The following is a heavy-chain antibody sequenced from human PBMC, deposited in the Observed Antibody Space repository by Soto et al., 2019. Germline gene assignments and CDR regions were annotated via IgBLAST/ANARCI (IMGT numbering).Heavy chain of an antibody. CDR2: ISGSGGST. CDR3: AISAMYYDSSGPFDY. Sequence: PGGSLRLSCAASGFTFSSYAMSWVRQAPGKGLEWVSAISGSGGSTYYADSVKGRFTISRDNSKNTLYLQMNSLRAEDTAVYYCAISAMYYDSSGPFDYWGQGTLVTVSS. V-gene: IGHV3-23*01. J-gene: IGHJ4*02. D-gene: IGHD3-22*01. CDR1: GFTFSSYA.